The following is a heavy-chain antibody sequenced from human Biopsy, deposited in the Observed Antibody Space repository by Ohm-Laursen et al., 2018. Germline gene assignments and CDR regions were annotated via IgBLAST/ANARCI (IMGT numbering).Heavy chain of an antibody. J-gene: IGHJ5*02. CDR2: IIGIFRTA. Sequence: SVKVSCKASGGTFSSSAITWVRQAPGQGLKWMGGIIGIFRTAHYAQKFQGRVTITADELMSTAYMELSSLRSEDTAVYYCARERDPWGQGTLVTVSS. CDR1: GGTFSSSA. V-gene: IGHV1-69*13. CDR3: ARERDP.